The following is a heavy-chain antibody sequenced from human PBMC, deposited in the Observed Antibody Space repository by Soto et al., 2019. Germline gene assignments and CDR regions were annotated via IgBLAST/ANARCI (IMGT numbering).Heavy chain of an antibody. CDR3: ARETYGDYVGYFDP. D-gene: IGHD4-17*01. CDR2: IYYSGST. Sequence: SETLSLTCTVSGGSISSSSFYWGWVRQPPGKGLEWIGIIYYSGSTYYNPSLKSRLTISADTSKNQFSLKLTSVTAADTAVYYCARETYGDYVGYFDPWGQGTLVTVSS. CDR1: GGSISSSSFY. J-gene: IGHJ5*02. V-gene: IGHV4-39*02.